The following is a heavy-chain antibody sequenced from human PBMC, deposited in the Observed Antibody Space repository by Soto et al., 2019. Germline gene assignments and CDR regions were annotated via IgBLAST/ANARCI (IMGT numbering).Heavy chain of an antibody. CDR1: GXTFSSYD. CDR2: IGTAGDT. Sequence: LRLSVAASGXTFSSYDMHWVRQATGKGLEWVSAIGTAGDTYYPGSVKGRFTISRENAKNSLYLQMNSLRAGDTAVYYCARANLRGYYDSSCYYPDEAFDIWGQGTMVTVSS. J-gene: IGHJ3*02. CDR3: ARANLRGYYDSSCYYPDEAFDI. V-gene: IGHV3-13*01. D-gene: IGHD3-22*01.